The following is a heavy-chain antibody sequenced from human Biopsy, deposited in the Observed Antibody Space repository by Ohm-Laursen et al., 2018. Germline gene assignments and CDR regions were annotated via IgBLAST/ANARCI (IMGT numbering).Heavy chain of an antibody. Sequence: TLSLTCTVSGDSINNYYWSWIRQPAGKGLEWIGRIYTSGSPNYNLSLESRVTMSVDMSKNQFSLNLRSVTAADTAVYYCARGTGRYYVYGAFDIWGQGTVVTVSS. V-gene: IGHV4-4*07. CDR2: IYTSGSP. CDR3: ARGTGRYYVYGAFDI. J-gene: IGHJ3*02. D-gene: IGHD1-26*01. CDR1: GDSINNYY.